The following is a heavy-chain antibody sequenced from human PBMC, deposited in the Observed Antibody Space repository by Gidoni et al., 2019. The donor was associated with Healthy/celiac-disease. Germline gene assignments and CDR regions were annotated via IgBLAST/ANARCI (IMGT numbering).Heavy chain of an antibody. J-gene: IGHJ4*02. CDR1: GYTCTGYY. Sequence: QVQRVQAGAEGKKPGAAGKVPSKASGYTCTGYYMHWVRQAPGQGLEWMGWINPNSGGTTYAQQFQGRVTMTRVTSISPAYMELRRLRSDDTAVYYCARGPVLLWFGELFGDYWGQGTLVTVSS. V-gene: IGHV1-2*02. CDR2: INPNSGGT. D-gene: IGHD3-10*01. CDR3: ARGPVLLWFGELFGDY.